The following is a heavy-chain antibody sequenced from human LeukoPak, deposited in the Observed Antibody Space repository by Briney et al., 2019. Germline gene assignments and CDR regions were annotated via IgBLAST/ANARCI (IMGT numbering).Heavy chain of an antibody. V-gene: IGHV1-69*04. CDR2: ITPFLGIA. D-gene: IGHD3-16*01. Sequence: SVKVSCKASGDTFSSYAINWVRQAPGQGPEWMGRITPFLGIANYPQKFQGRVTITADESTTTAYMELRSLRSEDTAVYYCAREACREMGVMWPRLGGQDCRYDYWGQGTLVTVSS. CDR3: AREACREMGVMWPRLGGQDCRYDY. J-gene: IGHJ4*02. CDR1: GDTFSSYA.